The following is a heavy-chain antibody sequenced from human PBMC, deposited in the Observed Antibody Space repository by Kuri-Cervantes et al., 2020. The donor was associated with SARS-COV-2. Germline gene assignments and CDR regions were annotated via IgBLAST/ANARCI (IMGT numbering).Heavy chain of an antibody. Sequence: SETLSLTCTVSGVSISSSNYFWGWVRQPPGKGLEWIGSIYYIVRTQYNPSLKSRLTISLDTSRNQFSLKLSSVTAADTAIYYCARDRGPATNFFFGMDVWGQGTTVTVSS. CDR2: IYYIVRT. CDR1: GVSISSSNYF. D-gene: IGHD3/OR15-3a*01. V-gene: IGHV4-39*07. J-gene: IGHJ6*02. CDR3: ARDRGPATNFFFGMDV.